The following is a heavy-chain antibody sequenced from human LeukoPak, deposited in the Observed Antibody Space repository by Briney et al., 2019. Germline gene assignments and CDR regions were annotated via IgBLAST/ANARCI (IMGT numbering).Heavy chain of an antibody. J-gene: IGHJ5*02. CDR3: ARDTTSIGFDP. D-gene: IGHD1-26*01. CDR2: IYYSGST. CDR1: GGSISSYY. V-gene: IGHV4-59*01. Sequence: SETLSLTCTVSGGSISSYYWSWIRQPPGKGLEWIGYIYYSGSTNYNPSLKSRVTISVDTSKNQFSLKLSSVTAADAAVYYCARDTTSIGFDPWGQGTLVTVSS.